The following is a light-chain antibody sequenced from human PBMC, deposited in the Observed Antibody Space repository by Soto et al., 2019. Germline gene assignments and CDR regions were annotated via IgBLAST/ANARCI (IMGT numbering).Light chain of an antibody. J-gene: IGLJ1*01. Sequence: QSALTQPHSVSGSPGQSVAISCSGTSSDVGGYNYVSWYQQHLGKAPKLIIFDVNKRPSGVPDRFSGSKSGNTASLTISGLQAEDEADYYCCSYGGSFYVVGTGTKVTVL. CDR2: DVN. CDR1: SSDVGGYNY. V-gene: IGLV2-11*01. CDR3: CSYGGSFYV.